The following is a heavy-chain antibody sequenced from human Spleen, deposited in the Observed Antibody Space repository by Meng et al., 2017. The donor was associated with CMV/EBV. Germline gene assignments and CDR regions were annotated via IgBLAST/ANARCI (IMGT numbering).Heavy chain of an antibody. CDR1: GYSFTSYW. Sequence: ASVKVSCKGSGYSFTSYWIGWVRQMPGKGLEWMGWIHPHRGDTNYAQQFQGRVTLTRDTSINTGYMELTRLTSDDTAVYYCARDNNWGPDYWGQGTLVTVSS. J-gene: IGHJ4*02. V-gene: IGHV1-2*02. D-gene: IGHD7-27*01. CDR3: ARDNNWGPDY. CDR2: IHPHRGDT.